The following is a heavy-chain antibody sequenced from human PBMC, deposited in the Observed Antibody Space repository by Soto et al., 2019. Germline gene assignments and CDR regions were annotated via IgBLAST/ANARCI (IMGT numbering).Heavy chain of an antibody. CDR3: ARGRNGMDV. CDR1: GDTFTNYX. Sequence: QVQLVQSGAEVKKPGASVKVSCKASGDTFTNYXXXXXXXXXGQGLEWMGWMNPNSGNTGYAQKFQGRVTMTRNTSISTAYMELSSLRSEDTAVYYCARGRNGMDVWGQGTTVTVSS. CDR2: MNPNSGNT. V-gene: IGHV1-8*01. J-gene: IGHJ6*02.